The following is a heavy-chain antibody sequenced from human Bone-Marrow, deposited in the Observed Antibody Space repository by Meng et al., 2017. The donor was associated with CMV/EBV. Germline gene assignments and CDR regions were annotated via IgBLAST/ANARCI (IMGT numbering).Heavy chain of an antibody. D-gene: IGHD3-3*01. V-gene: IGHV2-5*02. CDR1: GLSLRWTGVG. CDR3: AHRITYYRGAFDF. Sequence: PLEASGHALTRPTPPPPLTCPVPGLSLRWTGVGVAWIRKPTGKALEWLALNYWDDDKRYSPSLKNRLTITKDTSKNQVILTMTNLDPVDTGTYYCAHRITYYRGAFDFWGQGTLVTVSS. J-gene: IGHJ4*02. CDR2: NYWDDDK.